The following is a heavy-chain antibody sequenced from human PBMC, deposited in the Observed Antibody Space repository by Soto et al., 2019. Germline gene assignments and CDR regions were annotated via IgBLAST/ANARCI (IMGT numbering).Heavy chain of an antibody. J-gene: IGHJ3*02. D-gene: IGHD5-18*01. CDR1: GFTFSDYY. Sequence: QVQLVESGGGLVKPGGSLRLSCAASGFTFSDYYMSWIRQAPGKGLEWVSYISSSSSYTNYADSVKGRFTISRDNAKNSLYQQMNSLRAEDTAVYYCAREGRWLQPNDAFDIWGQGTMVTVSS. CDR3: AREGRWLQPNDAFDI. CDR2: ISSSSSYT. V-gene: IGHV3-11*05.